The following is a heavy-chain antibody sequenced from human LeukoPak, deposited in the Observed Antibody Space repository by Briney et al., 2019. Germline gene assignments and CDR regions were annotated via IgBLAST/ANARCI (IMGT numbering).Heavy chain of an antibody. V-gene: IGHV1-3*03. CDR2: INTGNGHT. Sequence: ASVKVSCKASGYTFTTYTIHWVRQAPGQRLEWMGWINTGNGHTKYSQEFQDRVTITRDTSATTAYMELSSLRSDDMAVYYCTLYNYWGQGTLVTVSS. CDR3: TLYNY. CDR1: GYTFTTYT. D-gene: IGHD2-2*02. J-gene: IGHJ4*02.